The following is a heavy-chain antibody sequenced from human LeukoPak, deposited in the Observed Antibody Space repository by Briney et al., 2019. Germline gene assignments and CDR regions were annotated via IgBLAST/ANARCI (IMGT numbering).Heavy chain of an antibody. D-gene: IGHD5-18*01. CDR3: AREIGPRQLHLWGSAFDY. Sequence: ASVKVSCKASGYTFINYYMHWVRQAPGQGLEWMGIINPSGGTTSYAQNFQGRVTMTRDTSTSTVCRELSSLRSEDTAVYYCAREIGPRQLHLWGSAFDYWGQGTLVTVSS. CDR1: GYTFINYY. V-gene: IGHV1-46*01. J-gene: IGHJ4*02. CDR2: INPSGGTT.